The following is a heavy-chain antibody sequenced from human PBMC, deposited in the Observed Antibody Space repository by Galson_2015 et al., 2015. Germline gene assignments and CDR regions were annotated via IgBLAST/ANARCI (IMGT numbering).Heavy chain of an antibody. Sequence: SLRLSCAASGFTFSSSAMNWVRQAPGKGLEWVSALSHAGSSIYYADSVKGRFTISRDNSKNTLYLYLNSLSTDDSAAYYWAKERRAVLISALDPWGQRPRVTASS. CDR2: LSHAGSSI. J-gene: IGHJ5*02. CDR3: AKERRAVLISALDP. D-gene: IGHD3-16*01. V-gene: IGHV3-23*01. CDR1: GFTFSSSA.